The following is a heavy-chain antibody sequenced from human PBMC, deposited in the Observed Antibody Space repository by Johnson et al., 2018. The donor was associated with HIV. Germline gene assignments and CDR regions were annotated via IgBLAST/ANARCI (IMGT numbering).Heavy chain of an antibody. V-gene: IGHV3-13*01. CDR1: GFTFSDYD. J-gene: IGHJ3*02. CDR3: ARWGVVTPHAFDI. CDR2: IGSAGDT. D-gene: IGHD4-23*01. Sequence: VQLVESGGGLVQPGGSLRLSCAASGFTFSDYDMHWVRQATGDGLEWVSAIGSAGDTYYPGSVKGRFTISRDNSKNTLYLQMNSLRAEDTAVYYCARWGVVTPHAFDIWGQGTMVTVSS.